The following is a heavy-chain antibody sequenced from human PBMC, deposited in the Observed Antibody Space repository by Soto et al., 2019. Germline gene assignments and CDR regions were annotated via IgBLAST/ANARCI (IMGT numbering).Heavy chain of an antibody. V-gene: IGHV3-23*01. CDR3: AKVSVVVVAGSFDY. CDR2: ISGSGGST. CDR1: GFTFSSYA. J-gene: IGHJ4*02. D-gene: IGHD2-15*01. Sequence: GGSLRLSCAASGFTFSSYAMSWVRQAPGKGLEWVSAISGSGGSTYYADSVKGRFTISRDNSKNTLYLQMNSLRAEDTAVYYCAKVSVVVVAGSFDYWGREPWSPSPQ.